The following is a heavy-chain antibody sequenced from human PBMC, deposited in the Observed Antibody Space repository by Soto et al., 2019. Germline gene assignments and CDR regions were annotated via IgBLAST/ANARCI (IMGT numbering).Heavy chain of an antibody. V-gene: IGHV1-69*13. CDR1: GGTSSSYA. D-gene: IGHD6-6*01. J-gene: IGHJ6*02. CDR2: IIPIFGTA. CDR3: AAPSSSSRLGEHHIYYYYGMDV. Sequence: SVKVSCKASGGTSSSYAISWVRQAPGQGLEWMGGIIPIFGTANYAQKFQGRVTITADESTSTAYMELSSLRSEDTAVYYCAAPSSSSRLGEHHIYYYYGMDVWGQGTTVTVSS.